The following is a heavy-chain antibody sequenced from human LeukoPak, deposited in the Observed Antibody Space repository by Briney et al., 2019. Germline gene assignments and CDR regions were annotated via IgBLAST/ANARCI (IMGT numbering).Heavy chain of an antibody. D-gene: IGHD5-18*01. CDR3: ARDGYSYGYGGPRYYYYYMDV. Sequence: GGSLRLSCAASGFTVSSNYMNWVRQAPGKGLEWVSYISSSGSTIYYADSVKGRFTISRDNAKNSLYLQMNSLGAEDTAVYYCARDGYSYGYGGPRYYYYYMDVWGKGTTVTISS. V-gene: IGHV3-48*03. J-gene: IGHJ6*03. CDR2: ISSSGSTI. CDR1: GFTVSSNY.